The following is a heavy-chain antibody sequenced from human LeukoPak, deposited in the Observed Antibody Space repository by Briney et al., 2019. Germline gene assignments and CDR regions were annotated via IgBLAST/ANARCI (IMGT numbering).Heavy chain of an antibody. D-gene: IGHD3-9*01. Sequence: GESLKISCKGSGYSFTSYWICWVRQMPGKGLEWMGSIYPGDSDTRYSPSFQSEVTISADKTISTAYLQWSSLKASDTAMYYCARHRVNYDILTGYYPRYYYYYMDVWGKGTTVTISS. CDR1: GYSFTSYW. V-gene: IGHV5-51*01. J-gene: IGHJ6*03. CDR3: ARHRVNYDILTGYYPRYYYYYMDV. CDR2: IYPGDSDT.